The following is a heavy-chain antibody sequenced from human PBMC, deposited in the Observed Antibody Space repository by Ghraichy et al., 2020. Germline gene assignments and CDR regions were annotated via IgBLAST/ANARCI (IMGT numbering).Heavy chain of an antibody. D-gene: IGHD6-6*01. CDR3: AREGSYSSSSRVY. V-gene: IGHV4-34*01. J-gene: IGHJ4*02. CDR1: GGSFSGYY. CDR2: INHSGST. Sequence: SETLSLTCAVYGGSFSGYYWSWIRQPPGKGLEWIGEINHSGSTNYNPSLKSRVTISVDTSKNQFSLKLSSVTAADTAVYYCAREGSYSSSSRVYWGQGTLVTVSS.